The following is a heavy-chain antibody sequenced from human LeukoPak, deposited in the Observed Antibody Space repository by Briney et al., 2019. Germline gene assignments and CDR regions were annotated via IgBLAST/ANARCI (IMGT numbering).Heavy chain of an antibody. CDR3: ARGGITYYDFLSGYNYYYGMDV. CDR2: MNPNRGNT. CDR1: GYTFTSYD. D-gene: IGHD3-3*01. V-gene: IGHV1-8*01. J-gene: IGHJ6*02. Sequence: ASVKVSCKASGYTFTSYDINWVRQATGQGLEWMGWMNPNRGNTGYAQKFQGRVTMTRNTSISTAYMELSSPRSEDTAVYYCARGGITYYDFLSGYNYYYGMDVWGQGPTVTVSS.